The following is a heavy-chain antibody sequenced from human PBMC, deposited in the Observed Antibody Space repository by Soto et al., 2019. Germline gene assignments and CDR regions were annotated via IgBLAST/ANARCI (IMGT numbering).Heavy chain of an antibody. Sequence: PSETLSLTCTVSGGSISSYYWSWIRQPPGKGLEWIGYIYYSGSTNYNPSLKSRVTISVDTSKNQFSLKLSSVTAADTAVYYCAKKRKYCSSTSCYYAFDIWGQGTMVTV. J-gene: IGHJ3*02. CDR3: AKKRKYCSSTSCYYAFDI. CDR1: GGSISSYY. CDR2: IYYSGST. V-gene: IGHV4-59*01. D-gene: IGHD2-2*01.